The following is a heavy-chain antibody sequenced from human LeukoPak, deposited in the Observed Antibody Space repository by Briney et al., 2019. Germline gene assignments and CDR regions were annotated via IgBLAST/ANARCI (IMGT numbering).Heavy chain of an antibody. J-gene: IGHJ4*02. CDR2: IRSRTDGGTT. V-gene: IGHV3-15*07. CDR3: AKGFGSYDSSDFDS. Sequence: PGGSLRLSCAASGFTFTYVWLNWVRQAPGKGLEWVGRIRSRTDGGTTDYAAPVKGRFTIFRDDSKKTLYLQMNILKTEDTAVYYCAKGFGSYDSSDFDSWGQGTLVTVSS. D-gene: IGHD3-22*01. CDR1: GFTFTYVW.